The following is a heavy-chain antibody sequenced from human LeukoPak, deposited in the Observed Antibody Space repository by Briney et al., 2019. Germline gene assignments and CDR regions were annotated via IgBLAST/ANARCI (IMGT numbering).Heavy chain of an antibody. CDR1: GGSISSGGYY. V-gene: IGHV4-39*07. CDR3: ARDSSIYYDSSGYYLDY. J-gene: IGHJ4*02. D-gene: IGHD3-22*01. Sequence: PSETLSLTCAVSGGSISSGGYYWGWIRQPPGKGLEWIGSVYYSGTTYHNPSLKSRVTISIDTSKNQFSLRLSSVTAADTAVYYCARDSSIYYDSSGYYLDYWGQGTLVTVSS. CDR2: VYYSGTT.